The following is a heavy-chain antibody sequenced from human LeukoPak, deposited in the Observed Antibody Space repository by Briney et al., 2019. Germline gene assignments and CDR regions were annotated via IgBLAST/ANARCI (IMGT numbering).Heavy chain of an antibody. D-gene: IGHD3-3*01. Sequence: GGSLRLSCAASGFTFSTYVMNWFRQAPGKGLEWVSTISVGAEYIFYADSAKGRFTISRDDSNNALYLQMHSLRAEDSALYYCASGPPFLKYFEYWGQGTLVTVSS. CDR3: ASGPPFLKYFEY. V-gene: IGHV3-23*01. CDR2: ISVGAEYI. J-gene: IGHJ4*02. CDR1: GFTFSTYV.